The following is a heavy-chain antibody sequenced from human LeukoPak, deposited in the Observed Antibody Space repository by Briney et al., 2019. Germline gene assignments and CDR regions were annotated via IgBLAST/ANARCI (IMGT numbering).Heavy chain of an antibody. Sequence: SETLSLTCTVSGGSISSSSYSWGWIRQPPGKGLEWIGSIYYSGSTYYNPSLKSRVTISVDTSKNQFSLKLSSVTAADTAVYYCARLSLLYFDYWGQGTLVTVSS. D-gene: IGHD1-26*01. CDR1: GGSISSSSYS. V-gene: IGHV4-39*01. CDR2: IYYSGST. CDR3: ARLSLLYFDY. J-gene: IGHJ4*02.